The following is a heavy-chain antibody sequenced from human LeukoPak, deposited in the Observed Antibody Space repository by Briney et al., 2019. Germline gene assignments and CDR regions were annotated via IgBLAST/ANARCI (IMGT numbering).Heavy chain of an antibody. CDR3: ARSSPWLVRAFDY. D-gene: IGHD6-19*01. J-gene: IGHJ4*02. CDR1: GGSFSGYY. V-gene: IGHV4-34*01. CDR2: INHSGST. Sequence: SETLSLTCAVYGGSFSGYYWSWIRQPPGKGLEWIGEINHSGSTNYNPSLKSRVTISVDTSKNQFSLKLSSVTAADTAVYYCARSSPWLVRAFDYWGQGTLVTVSS.